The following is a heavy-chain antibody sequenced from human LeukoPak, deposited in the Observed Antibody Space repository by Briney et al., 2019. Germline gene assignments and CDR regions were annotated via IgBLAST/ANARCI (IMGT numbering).Heavy chain of an antibody. J-gene: IGHJ4*02. V-gene: IGHV5-51*01. D-gene: IGHD5-18*01. CDR2: INPGDSDT. CDR3: ARQGAMVTLDY. CDR1: GYSFTTYW. Sequence: GESLKISCKGSGYSFTTYWIGWVRQMPGKGLEWMGIINPGDSDTRYSPSFQGQVTISADKSISTAYLRWSSLKASDTAMYYCARQGAMVTLDYWGQGTLVTVSS.